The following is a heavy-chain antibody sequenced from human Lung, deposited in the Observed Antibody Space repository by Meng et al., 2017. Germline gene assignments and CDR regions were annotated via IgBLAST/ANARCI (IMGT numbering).Heavy chain of an antibody. V-gene: IGHV1-3*01. D-gene: IGHD6-19*01. Sequence: QVQLVQSGAEVKKPGASVKVSCKAFGYTFTSSAIHWVRQASGQSLEWMGWITPGSGNTKYSQKFQGRVTITRDTSASTAYMELSTLRSEDTAVYYCARDFTSGSSGDPWGQGTLVTVSS. J-gene: IGHJ5*02. CDR2: ITPGSGNT. CDR3: ARDFTSGSSGDP. CDR1: GYTFTSSA.